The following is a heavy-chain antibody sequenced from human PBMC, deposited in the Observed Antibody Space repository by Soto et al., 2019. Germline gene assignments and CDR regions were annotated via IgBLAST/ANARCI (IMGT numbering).Heavy chain of an antibody. D-gene: IGHD2-2*01. J-gene: IGHJ3*02. V-gene: IGHV3-74*01. CDR2: INTEGDST. CDR1: GFTFTGHW. Sequence: EVQLVESGGDLVQPGGSLRLSCAASGFTFTGHWMHWVRQVPGKGLVWVARINTEGDSTNYADSVKGRFTISRDSATNTVYLQMNGLGVDDTSVYFCARGAGYCSTTSCYRRAFDTWGQGTMVTVSS. CDR3: ARGAGYCSTTSCYRRAFDT.